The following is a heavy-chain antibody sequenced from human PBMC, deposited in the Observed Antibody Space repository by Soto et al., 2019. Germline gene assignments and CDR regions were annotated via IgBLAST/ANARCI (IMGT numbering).Heavy chain of an antibody. CDR3: ARSGYCSSTSCLLSRFYYMDV. Sequence: QLQLQESGPGLVKPSETLSLTCTVSGGSISSSSYYWGWIRQPPGKGLEWIGSIYYSGSTYYNPSLKSRVTISVDTSKTQFSLKLSSVTAADTAVYYCARSGYCSSTSCLLSRFYYMDVWGKGTTVTVSS. V-gene: IGHV4-39*01. CDR1: GGSISSSSYY. D-gene: IGHD2-2*03. J-gene: IGHJ6*03. CDR2: IYYSGST.